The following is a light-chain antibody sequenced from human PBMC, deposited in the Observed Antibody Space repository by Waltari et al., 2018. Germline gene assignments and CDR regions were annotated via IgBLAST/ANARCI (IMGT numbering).Light chain of an antibody. J-gene: IGKJ5*01. CDR2: GAS. CDR3: QQSLKTPIT. Sequence: DIEMTQSPSSLSASVGDRVTMTCLASQNIRTYLNWYQQKPGKAPKVLIYGASNLQSGVPSRFSGSGSGTDFSLTISSLQPEDFATYYCQQSLKTPITFGQGTRLQIK. V-gene: IGKV1-39*01. CDR1: QNIRTY.